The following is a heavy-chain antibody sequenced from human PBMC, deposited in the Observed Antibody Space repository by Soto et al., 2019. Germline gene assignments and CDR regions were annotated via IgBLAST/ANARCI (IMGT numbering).Heavy chain of an antibody. CDR1: GYSFTTYG. CDR3: ARTSVAQSEDYFDY. Sequence: QVQLMQSRTEVQRPGASVTVSCKTSGYSFTTYGISWVRQAPGQGLEWMGWTSSNNGKTKYAQKFQGRVTMTTDKSTNTVHMELRSLRSGDTAVYYCARTSVAQSEDYFDYWGQGTLVTVSS. CDR2: TSSNNGKT. D-gene: IGHD5-12*01. V-gene: IGHV1-18*01. J-gene: IGHJ4*02.